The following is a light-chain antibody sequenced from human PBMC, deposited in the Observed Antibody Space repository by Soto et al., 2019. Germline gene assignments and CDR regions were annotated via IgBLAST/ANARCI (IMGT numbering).Light chain of an antibody. Sequence: ETVLTHSPGTLSLSQGERATLSCRASQRVSSSYLAGYQQKPGQAPRLLIYGASSRATGIPDRFSGSGYGKDFTLTISRLEPEDFAVYYCQQYGSSLSITFGQGTRLEIQ. CDR2: GAS. V-gene: IGKV3-20*01. CDR1: QRVSSSY. CDR3: QQYGSSLSIT. J-gene: IGKJ5*01.